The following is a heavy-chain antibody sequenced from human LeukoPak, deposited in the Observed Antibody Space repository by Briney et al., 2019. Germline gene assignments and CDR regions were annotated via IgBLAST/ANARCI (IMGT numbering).Heavy chain of an antibody. D-gene: IGHD6-6*01. V-gene: IGHV1-2*02. J-gene: IGHJ4*02. CDR3: ARVPRIAARPPYFDY. CDR2: INPNSGGT. Sequence: ASVKASCKASGYTFTGYYMHWVRQAPGQGLDWMGWINPNSGGTNYAQKFQGRVTMTRDTSISTAYMELSRLRSDDTAVYYCARVPRIAARPPYFDYWGQGTLVTVSS. CDR1: GYTFTGYY.